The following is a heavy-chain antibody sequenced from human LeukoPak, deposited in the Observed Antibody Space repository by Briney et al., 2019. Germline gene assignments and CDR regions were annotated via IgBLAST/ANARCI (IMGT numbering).Heavy chain of an antibody. J-gene: IGHJ4*02. CDR3: VRNTATSRYFDY. CDR2: MNPNSGNT. CDR1: GYTFGSYD. V-gene: IGHV1-8*01. Sequence: ASVKVSCKASGYTFGSYDVNWVRQATGQGLEWMGWMNPNSGNTGYAQKFQGRVTMTRNTSISTAYMELSSLRSEDTAVYCCVRNTATSRYFDYWGQGTLVTVSS. D-gene: IGHD5-18*01.